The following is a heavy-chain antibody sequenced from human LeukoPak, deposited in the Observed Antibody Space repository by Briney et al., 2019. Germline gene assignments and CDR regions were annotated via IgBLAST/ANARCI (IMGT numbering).Heavy chain of an antibody. CDR3: AREMYYYDSSGYPRGFDY. CDR2: IYSGGST. D-gene: IGHD3-22*01. J-gene: IGHJ4*02. CDR1: GFTVSSNY. V-gene: IGHV3-66*01. Sequence: GGSLRLSCAASGFTVSSNYMSWVRQAPGKGLEWVSVIYSGGSTYYADSVKSRFTISRDNSKNTLYLQMNSLRAEDTAVYYCAREMYYYDSSGYPRGFDYWGQGTLVTVSS.